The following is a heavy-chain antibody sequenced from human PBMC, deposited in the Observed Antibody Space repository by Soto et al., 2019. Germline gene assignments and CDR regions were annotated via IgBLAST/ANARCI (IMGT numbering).Heavy chain of an antibody. CDR3: TTTNGGVEPTAFDL. V-gene: IGHV3-15*01. CDR2: IKSDAHGGAI. D-gene: IGHD2-8*01. CDR1: GFTFSNAC. Sequence: EVQLVESGGGLVKPGGSLRLSCAGSGFTFSNACMSWVRRAPGKGLEWVGRIKSDAHGGAIDYAAPVKGSFTISRDDSKNTLFLQMNTLRAEDTAMYSCTTTNGGVEPTAFDLWGQGTMVIVSS. J-gene: IGHJ4*02.